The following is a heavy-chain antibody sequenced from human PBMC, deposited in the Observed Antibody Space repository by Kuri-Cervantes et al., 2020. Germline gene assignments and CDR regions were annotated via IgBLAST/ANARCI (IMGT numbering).Heavy chain of an antibody. J-gene: IGHJ6*02. CDR2: ISYDGSNK. Sequence: GESLKISCAASGFTFSSYGMHWVRQAQGKGLEWVAFISYDGSNKYYADSVKGRFTISRDNSKNTLYLQMNSLRVEDTAVYYCARATRVPGILTVKGMDVWGQGTTVTVS. V-gene: IGHV3-30*03. CDR1: GFTFSSYG. D-gene: IGHD3-9*01. CDR3: ARATRVPGILTVKGMDV.